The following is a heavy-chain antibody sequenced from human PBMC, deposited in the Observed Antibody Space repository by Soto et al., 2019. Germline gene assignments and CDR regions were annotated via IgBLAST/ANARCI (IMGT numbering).Heavy chain of an antibody. Sequence: WAPVKVACKASGYTLTSLYIHWVRQAPGQGPEWMGWINPTSGGTNYEQKFQGRVTMTRHTSISTAFMELSRLTSDDTALFFCARGGQFLTLGVWGRGTTVTVSS. CDR1: GYTLTSLY. CDR2: INPTSGGT. D-gene: IGHD7-27*01. J-gene: IGHJ6*02. CDR3: ARGGQFLTLGV. V-gene: IGHV1-2*02.